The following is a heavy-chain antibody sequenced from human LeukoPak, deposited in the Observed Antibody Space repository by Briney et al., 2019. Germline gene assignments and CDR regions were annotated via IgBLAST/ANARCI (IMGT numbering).Heavy chain of an antibody. J-gene: IGHJ4*02. CDR3: ARGHPDYASAYYFDY. Sequence: GGSLRLSCAASGLSFSSYSMNWVRQAPGKGLEWIAYIYVGSSLTFYAASVKGRFTLSRDNAKNSLYLHMNRLTAEDTAVYYCARGHPDYASAYYFDYWGQGTPVTVSS. V-gene: IGHV3-48*01. CDR1: GLSFSSYS. CDR2: IYVGSSLT. D-gene: IGHD4/OR15-4a*01.